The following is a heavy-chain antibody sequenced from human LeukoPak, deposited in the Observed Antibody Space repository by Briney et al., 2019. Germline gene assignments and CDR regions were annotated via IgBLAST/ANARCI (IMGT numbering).Heavy chain of an antibody. CDR2: IYYSGST. D-gene: IGHD6-13*01. J-gene: IGHJ4*02. Sequence: SETLSLTCTVSGGSISSHYWSWIRQPPGKGLEWIGYIYYSGSTNYNPSLKSRVTISVDTSKNQFSLKLSSVTAADTAVYYCAGTSSSWYQKIDYWGQGTLVTVSS. V-gene: IGHV4-59*11. CDR1: GGSISSHY. CDR3: AGTSSSWYQKIDY.